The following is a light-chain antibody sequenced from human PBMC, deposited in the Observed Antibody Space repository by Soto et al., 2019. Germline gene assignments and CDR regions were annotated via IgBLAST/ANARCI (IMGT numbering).Light chain of an antibody. CDR3: QSYDSSLSGSV. J-gene: IGLJ2*01. V-gene: IGLV1-40*01. CDR2: GNR. Sequence: QSVLTQPPSVSGAPGQRVTISCTGSSSNIGAGYDVHWYQQLPGTAPKLLIHGNRNRPSGVPDRFSGSKSGTSASLAITGLQAEDEADYYYQSYDSSLSGSVFGGGTKVTVL. CDR1: SSNIGAGYD.